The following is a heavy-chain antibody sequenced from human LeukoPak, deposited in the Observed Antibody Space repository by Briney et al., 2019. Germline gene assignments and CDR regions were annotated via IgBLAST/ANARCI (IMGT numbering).Heavy chain of an antibody. J-gene: IGHJ5*02. Sequence: ASVKVSCKASGYTFTGYYMRWVRQAPGQGLEWMGRINPNSGGTNYAQKFQGRVTMTRDTSISTAYMELTRLRSDDTAVYYCARGEAAAQQYNWFDPWGQGTLVTVSS. CDR2: INPNSGGT. CDR3: ARGEAAAQQYNWFDP. CDR1: GYTFTGYY. V-gene: IGHV1-2*06. D-gene: IGHD6-13*01.